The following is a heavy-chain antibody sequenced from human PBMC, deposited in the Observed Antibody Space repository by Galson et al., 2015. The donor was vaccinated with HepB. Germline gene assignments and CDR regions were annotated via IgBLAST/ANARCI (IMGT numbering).Heavy chain of an antibody. V-gene: IGHV3-21*01. CDR1: GFTFSSYS. CDR2: IGGTSTYI. Sequence: SLRLSCAASGFTFSSYSMNWVRQAPGKGLEWVSSIGGTSTYIYSADSVKGRFTISRDNAKKSLYLQMNSLRADDTAVYYCARGGDGDYGRYFDLWGRGTLVTVSS. D-gene: IGHD4-17*01. J-gene: IGHJ2*01. CDR3: ARGGDGDYGRYFDL.